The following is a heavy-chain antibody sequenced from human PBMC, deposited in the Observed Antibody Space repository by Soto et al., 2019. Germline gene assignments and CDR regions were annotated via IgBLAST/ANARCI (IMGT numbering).Heavy chain of an antibody. J-gene: IGHJ4*02. CDR2: INTDGST. CDR3: AKNHYFDS. Sequence: EVQLLESGGGLIQPGGSLRLSCATSGFTFSSYAMSWARQAPGTGLEWVSSINTDGSTYYTDSVKGRFTISRDNSRNTLYLQMNNLRAEDTAIYYCAKNHYFDSWGQGTLVTVSS. V-gene: IGHV3-23*01. CDR1: GFTFSSYA.